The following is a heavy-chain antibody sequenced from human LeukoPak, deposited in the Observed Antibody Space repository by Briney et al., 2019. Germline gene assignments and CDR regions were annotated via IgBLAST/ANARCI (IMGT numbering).Heavy chain of an antibody. CDR1: GYTFTGYY. V-gene: IGHV1-2*02. CDR2: IDPNSGGT. Sequence: GASVTVSCKASGYTFTGYYMHWVRLAPGQGLEWMGWIDPNSGGTNYAQKFQGRVTMTRDTSISTAYMELSRLRSDDTAVYYCARSRVGATDPFDYWGQGTLVTVSS. D-gene: IGHD1-26*01. J-gene: IGHJ4*02. CDR3: ARSRVGATDPFDY.